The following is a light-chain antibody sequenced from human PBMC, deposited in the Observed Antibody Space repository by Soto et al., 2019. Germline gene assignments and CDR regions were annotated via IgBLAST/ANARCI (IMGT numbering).Light chain of an antibody. J-gene: IGLJ1*01. CDR1: SSNIGDNY. CDR3: GTWDGSRSAGV. CDR2: DNN. V-gene: IGLV1-51*01. Sequence: QSVLTQPPSVSAAPGQKVTISCSGSSSNIGDNYVSWYQQLPGTAPKLLIYDNNKRPSGIPDRFSGSKSGTSATLGITGLQTGDEADYYCGTWDGSRSAGVFGTGTKLTVL.